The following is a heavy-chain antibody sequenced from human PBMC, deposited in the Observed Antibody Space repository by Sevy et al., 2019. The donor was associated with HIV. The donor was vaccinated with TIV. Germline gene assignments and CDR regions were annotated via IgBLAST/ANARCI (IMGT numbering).Heavy chain of an antibody. Sequence: ASVKVSCKVSGHTFTDFFIHWVRQAPGQGLEWMGWINPNSGDPKYAQKFQGRVTITRDTSISTSYLELNRLRSDDTAVYYCASPAGYTYGSILDYWGQGTLVTVSS. J-gene: IGHJ4*02. CDR2: INPNSGDP. CDR3: ASPAGYTYGSILDY. CDR1: GHTFTDFF. V-gene: IGHV1-2*02. D-gene: IGHD5-18*01.